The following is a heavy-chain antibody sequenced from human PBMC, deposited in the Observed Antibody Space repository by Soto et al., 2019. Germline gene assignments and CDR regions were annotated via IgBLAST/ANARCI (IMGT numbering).Heavy chain of an antibody. V-gene: IGHV3-23*01. J-gene: IGHJ6*02. CDR1: GFAFSTHA. CDR3: AKDPPWTVGPLAMDV. CDR2: FSGSGGNI. D-gene: IGHD1-26*01. Sequence: GGSLRLSCVASGFAFSTHAMSWVRQAPGKGLGWVSTFSGSGGNIYYAESVKGRLTISRDDSKNTLYLQMDSLRVEDTAVYYCAKDPPWTVGPLAMDVWGQGTTVTVSS.